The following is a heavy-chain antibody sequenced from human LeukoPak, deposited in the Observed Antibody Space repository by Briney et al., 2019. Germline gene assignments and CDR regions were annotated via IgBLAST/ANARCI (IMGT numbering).Heavy chain of an antibody. CDR2: IYYSGST. V-gene: IGHV4-59*08. Sequence: SETLSLTCTVSGGSISSYYWSWIRQPPGKGLEWIGYIYYSGSTNYNPSLKSRVTISVDTSKNQFSLKLSSVTAADTAVYYCARLGMTYYYDSSGYYARYLDLFGRGTLVTVSS. CDR3: ARLGMTYYYDSSGYYARYLDL. J-gene: IGHJ2*01. D-gene: IGHD3-22*01. CDR1: GGSISSYY.